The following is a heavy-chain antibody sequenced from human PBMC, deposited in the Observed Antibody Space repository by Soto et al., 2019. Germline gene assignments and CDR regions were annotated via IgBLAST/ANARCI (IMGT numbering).Heavy chain of an antibody. V-gene: IGHV1-46*03. CDR2: INPSGGST. Sequence: QVQLVQSGAEVKKPGASVKVSCKASGYTFTSYYMHWVRQDPGQGLEWMGIINPSGGSTSYAQKFQCRVTMPRDTSTSPVYMELRSLRSEDTAVYYCARVGIYDDISGYHFDYWGQGTLVTVSS. CDR3: ARVGIYDDISGYHFDY. D-gene: IGHD3-22*01. J-gene: IGHJ4*02. CDR1: GYTFTSYY.